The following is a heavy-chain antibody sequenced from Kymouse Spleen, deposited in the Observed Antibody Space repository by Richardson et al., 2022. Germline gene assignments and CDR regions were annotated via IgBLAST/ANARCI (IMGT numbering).Heavy chain of an antibody. CDR3: ARKGLIVGAPDAFDI. CDR1: GFTFSSYG. D-gene: IGHD1-26*01. V-gene: IGHV3-33*01. CDR2: IWYDGSNK. J-gene: IGHJ3*02. Sequence: QVQLVESGGGVVQPGRSLRLSCAASGFTFSSYGMHWVRQAPGKGLEWVAVIWYDGSNKYYADSVKGRFTISRDNSKNTLYLQMNSLRAEDTAVYYCARKGLIVGAPDAFDIWGQGTMVTVSS.